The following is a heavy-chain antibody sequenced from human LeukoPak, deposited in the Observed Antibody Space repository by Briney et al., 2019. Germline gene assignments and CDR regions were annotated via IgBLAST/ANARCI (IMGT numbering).Heavy chain of an antibody. CDR1: GGSFSDYY. CDR3: AGGRVLRRGARLPNDS. J-gene: IGHJ4*02. D-gene: IGHD6-6*01. Sequence: PSETLSLTCAVYGGSFSDYYWSWIRQPPGKGLEWIGEINHSGSTNYNPSLKSRVTISVDTSKNQFSLNLSSVTAADTAVYYCAGGRVLRRGARLPNDSWGQGTLVTVSS. V-gene: IGHV4-34*01. CDR2: INHSGST.